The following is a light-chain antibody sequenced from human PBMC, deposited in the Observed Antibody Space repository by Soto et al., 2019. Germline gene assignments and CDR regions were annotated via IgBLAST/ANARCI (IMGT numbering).Light chain of an antibody. Sequence: EIVLTHSPGSLSLSPCERATLSSSASQSVSSGYVAWYQQKPGQSSRLLMYGAGNRASGIPDRFRGSGSGTDFTLTISRLEPEDFAVYYCQQYGGSPAITFGQGTRLEIK. V-gene: IGKV3-20*01. CDR1: QSVSSGY. CDR3: QQYGGSPAIT. J-gene: IGKJ5*01. CDR2: GAG.